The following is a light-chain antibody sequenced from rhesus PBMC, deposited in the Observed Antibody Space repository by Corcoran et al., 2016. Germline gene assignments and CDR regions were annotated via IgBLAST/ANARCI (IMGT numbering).Light chain of an antibody. CDR3: QQSSNLST. Sequence: ETVVTQSPATLSLSPGERATLSCRASQRVGSYLAWSQHKPGQAPRLLSYGESRRATGIPDRFRGRGSGTDVTLTISSLEPEDVGVYYCQQSSNLSTFGQGTKVEIK. CDR1: QRVGSY. V-gene: IGKV3-24*04. J-gene: IGKJ1*01. CDR2: GES.